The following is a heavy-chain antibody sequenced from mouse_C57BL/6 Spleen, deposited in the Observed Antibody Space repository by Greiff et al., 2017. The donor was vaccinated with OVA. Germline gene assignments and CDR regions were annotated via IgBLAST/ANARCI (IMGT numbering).Heavy chain of an antibody. D-gene: IGHD2-3*01. CDR1: GYTFTSYW. J-gene: IGHJ1*03. CDR3: ASYDGYYKYFDV. CDR2: IYPGSGST. Sequence: QVQLQQPGAELVKPGASVKMSCKASGYTFTSYWITWVKQRPGQGLEWIRDIYPGSGSTNYNEKFKSKATLTVDTSSSTAYMQLSSLTSEDSAVYYCASYDGYYKYFDVWGTGTTVTVSS. V-gene: IGHV1-55*01.